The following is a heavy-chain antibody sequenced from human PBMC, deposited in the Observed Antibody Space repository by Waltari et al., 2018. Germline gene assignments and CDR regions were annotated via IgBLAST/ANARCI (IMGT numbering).Heavy chain of an antibody. CDR1: GGSISSYY. CDR3: GGGGGGGWFGEPVPSDV. V-gene: IGHV4-59*01. Sequence: QVQLQESGPGLVKPSETLSLTCTVSGGSISSYYWRWIRPPPGKGVEWIGYIYYSGSTTYPPPLKSRLPISVYTPTTHFSLKLRSLPAAAAAVFYCGGGGGGGWFGEPVPSDVWGQGTTVTVSS. CDR2: IYYSGST. D-gene: IGHD3-10*01. J-gene: IGHJ6*02.